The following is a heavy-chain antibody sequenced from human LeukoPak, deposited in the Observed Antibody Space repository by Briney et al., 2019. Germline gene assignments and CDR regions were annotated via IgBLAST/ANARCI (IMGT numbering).Heavy chain of an antibody. CDR1: GFIVNSYA. Sequence: GGSLRLSRAASGFIVNSYAMSWVRQAPGKGLAWVSLIYSDGVTQYADSVKGRFTISRDNSRNTLYLQMNSLRDEDTAVYFCARDRAEGKTWVEFDPWGQGTLVTVSS. J-gene: IGHJ5*02. CDR3: ARDRAEGKTWVEFDP. V-gene: IGHV3-66*02. CDR2: IYSDGVT.